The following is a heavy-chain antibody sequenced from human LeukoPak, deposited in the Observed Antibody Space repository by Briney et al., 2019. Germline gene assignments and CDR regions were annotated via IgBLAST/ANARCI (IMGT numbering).Heavy chain of an antibody. CDR3: ARGPYYYDSSGLDAFDI. V-gene: IGHV1-46*01. CDR2: INPSGGST. CDR1: GYTFTSYY. J-gene: IGHJ3*02. Sequence: ASVKVSCKASGYTFTSYYMHWVRQAPGQGLEWMGIINPSGGSTSYAQKFQGRVTMTRNTSISTAYMELSSLRSEDTAVYYCARGPYYYDSSGLDAFDIWGQGTMVTVSS. D-gene: IGHD3-22*01.